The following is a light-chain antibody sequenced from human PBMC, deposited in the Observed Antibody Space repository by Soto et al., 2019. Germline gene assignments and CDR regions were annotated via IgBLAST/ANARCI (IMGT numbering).Light chain of an antibody. CDR2: GAS. J-gene: IGKJ2*01. CDR3: QQYHNWPPQYT. V-gene: IGKV3-15*01. CDR1: QSVASN. Sequence: EIVMTQSPASLSVSPGDGATLSCRASQSVASNVAWYQQKPGQGPRLLINGASTRAVGVPARFSGSGSGTDFALTINSLQSEDFAVYYCQQYHNWPPQYTFGQGTKLQIK.